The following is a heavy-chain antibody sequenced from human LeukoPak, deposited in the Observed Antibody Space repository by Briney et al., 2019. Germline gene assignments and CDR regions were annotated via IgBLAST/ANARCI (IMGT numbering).Heavy chain of an antibody. J-gene: IGHJ5*02. D-gene: IGHD2-15*01. CDR3: ARDERPLGYCGTTCEWFDP. CDR2: INAANGET. V-gene: IGHV1-3*01. Sequence: ASVKVSCKASGYTFTRYPIHWMRQAPGQRLEWMGWINAANGETKYLEKFQGRVTITRDTSASTAYMELTSLRSEDTAVYYCARDERPLGYCGTTCEWFDPWGQGTRVTVSS. CDR1: GYTFTRYP.